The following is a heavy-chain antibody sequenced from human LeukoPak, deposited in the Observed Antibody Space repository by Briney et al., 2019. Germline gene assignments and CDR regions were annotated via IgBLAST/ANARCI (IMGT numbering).Heavy chain of an antibody. D-gene: IGHD2-15*01. CDR3: ARLGPTPY. CDR2: LNSDGSIT. J-gene: IGHJ4*02. V-gene: IGHV3-74*01. CDR1: GVSFTTYR. Sequence: GGSLRLSCAASGVSFTTYRMHWVRRAPGKGLVWVSRLNSDGSITDYADSVKGRFTISRDNAKNTLYLQMNSLRAEDTAVYYCARLGPTPYWGQGTLVTVS.